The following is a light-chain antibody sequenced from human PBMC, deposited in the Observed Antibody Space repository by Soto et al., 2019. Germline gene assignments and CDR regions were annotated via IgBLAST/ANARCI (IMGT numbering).Light chain of an antibody. CDR3: QQNYNTPPYT. Sequence: TQSPATLSLSPGERATLSCRASQSVSSYLNWYQQKPGQAPKLLIYATTHLQSGVPSRFSGSGSGTEFTLTISSLHPEDFATYFCQQNYNTPPYTFGQGTKLEIK. CDR2: ATT. V-gene: IGKV1-39*01. CDR1: QSVSSY. J-gene: IGKJ2*01.